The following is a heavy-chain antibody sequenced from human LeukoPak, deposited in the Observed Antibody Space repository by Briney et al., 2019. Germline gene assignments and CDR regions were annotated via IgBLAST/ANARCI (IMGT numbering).Heavy chain of an antibody. Sequence: SETLSLTCTVSGGSISSHYWSWIRQPPGKGLEYLGYIYYNGDTNYNPSLRGRLTLSLDMSKNQFSLKLTSVTAADTAVYFCAKTARVPYYWGQGILVTVSS. CDR2: IYYNGDT. V-gene: IGHV4-59*08. CDR3: AKTARVPYY. D-gene: IGHD3-16*01. J-gene: IGHJ4*02. CDR1: GGSISSHY.